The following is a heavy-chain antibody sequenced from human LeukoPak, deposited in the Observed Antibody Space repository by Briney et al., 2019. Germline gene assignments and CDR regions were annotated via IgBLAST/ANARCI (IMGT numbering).Heavy chain of an antibody. J-gene: IGHJ4*02. D-gene: IGHD3-22*01. CDR2: ISSSGSTI. V-gene: IGHV3-11*01. CDR1: GFTFSDYY. Sequence: GGSLRLSCAASGFTFSDYYMSWIRQAPGKGLEWVSYISSSGSTIYYADSVKGRFTISRDNAKNSLYLQMNSLRAEDTAVYYCAKDQARGTMTLGDYWGQGTLVTVSS. CDR3: AKDQARGTMTLGDY.